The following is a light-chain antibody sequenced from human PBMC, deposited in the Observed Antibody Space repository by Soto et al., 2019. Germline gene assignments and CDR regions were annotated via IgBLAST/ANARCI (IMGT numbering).Light chain of an antibody. Sequence: DIQMPQSPSSVSASVGDRVTITCRASQDISSLLAWYQQIPGKAPSLLIHAASILQKGVPSRFSGSGSGTDFTLIISTLQPEDFATYYCQQANSFPLTFGGGTRVEIK. V-gene: IGKV1-12*01. CDR2: AAS. CDR3: QQANSFPLT. CDR1: QDISSL. J-gene: IGKJ4*01.